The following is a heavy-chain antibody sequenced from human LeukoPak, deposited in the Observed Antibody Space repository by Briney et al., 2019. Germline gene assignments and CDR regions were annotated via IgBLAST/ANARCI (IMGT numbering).Heavy chain of an antibody. CDR1: GGSISSGGYY. CDR3: AGKNYYDSSGYPGEFDY. J-gene: IGHJ4*02. Sequence: SETLSLTCTVSGGSISSGGYYWGWIRQHPGKGLEWIGYIYYSGSTYYNPSLKSRVTISVDTSKNQFSLKLSSVTAADTAVYYCAGKNYYDSSGYPGEFDYWGQGTLVTVSS. D-gene: IGHD3-22*01. V-gene: IGHV4-31*03. CDR2: IYYSGST.